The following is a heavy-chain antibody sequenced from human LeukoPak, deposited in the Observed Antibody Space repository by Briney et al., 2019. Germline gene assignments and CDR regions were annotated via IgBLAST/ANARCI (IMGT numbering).Heavy chain of an antibody. CDR3: ARDLYCSGGSCYRAEYFQH. CDR2: IYYSGST. D-gene: IGHD2-15*01. V-gene: IGHV4-59*12. Sequence: SETLSLTCTVSGGSISSYYWSWIRQPPGKGLEWIGYIYYSGSTNYNPSLKSRVTISVDTSKNQFSLKLSSVTAADTAVYYCARDLYCSGGSCYRAEYFQHWGQGTLVTVSS. CDR1: GGSISSYY. J-gene: IGHJ1*01.